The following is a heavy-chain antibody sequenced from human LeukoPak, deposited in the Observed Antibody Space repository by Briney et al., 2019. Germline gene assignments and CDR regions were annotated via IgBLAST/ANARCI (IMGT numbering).Heavy chain of an antibody. D-gene: IGHD2-15*01. CDR1: GFTFGDFP. Sequence: GGSLRLSXAGSGFTFGDFPLTRVRQAPGKGLEWVGYIRAKAYGGTTEYAASVKGRFTISRDDSKRIAYLQMNSPQTEDTGIYYCTRGSGRFEYWGQGALVTVSS. V-gene: IGHV3-49*04. J-gene: IGHJ4*02. CDR3: TRGSGRFEY. CDR2: IRAKAYGGTT.